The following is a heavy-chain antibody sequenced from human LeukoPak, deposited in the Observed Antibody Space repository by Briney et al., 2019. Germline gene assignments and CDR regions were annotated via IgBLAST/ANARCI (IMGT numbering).Heavy chain of an antibody. D-gene: IGHD6-13*01. V-gene: IGHV7-4-1*02. CDR1: GYTFTSYA. Sequence: ASVKVSCKASGYTFTSYAMNWVRQAPGQGLEWMGWINTNTGNPTYAQGFTGRFVFSLDTSVSTAYLQISSLKAEDTAVYYCAREGSSSWYRDNWFDPWGQGTLVTVSS. CDR2: INTNTGNP. J-gene: IGHJ5*02. CDR3: AREGSSSWYRDNWFDP.